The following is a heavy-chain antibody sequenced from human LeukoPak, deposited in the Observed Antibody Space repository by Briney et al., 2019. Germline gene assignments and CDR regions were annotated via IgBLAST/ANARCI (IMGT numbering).Heavy chain of an antibody. Sequence: PGGSQRLSCAASGFTFSDYYMSSIRQAPGKGLEWVSYISSSGSTIYYADSVKGRFTISRDNAKNSLYLQMNSLRAEDTAVYYCARGIWFGDNWFDPWGQGTLVTVSS. V-gene: IGHV3-11*01. CDR3: ARGIWFGDNWFDP. D-gene: IGHD3-10*01. CDR2: ISSSGSTI. J-gene: IGHJ5*02. CDR1: GFTFSDYY.